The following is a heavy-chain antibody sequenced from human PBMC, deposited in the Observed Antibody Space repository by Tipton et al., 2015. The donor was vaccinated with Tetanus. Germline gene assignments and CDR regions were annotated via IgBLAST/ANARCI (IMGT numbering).Heavy chain of an antibody. CDR1: GYIFNNYW. Sequence: QLVQSGGEVKKPGESLKISCKGSGYIFNNYWIGWVRQKPGKGLEWMGVIYPGDSDARYSPSFQGQVTISVDKSINTAYLQWSSLKASDTSMFYCARAHCTDGVCNFDFWGQGALVTVSS. V-gene: IGHV5-51*01. J-gene: IGHJ4*02. CDR2: IYPGDSDA. CDR3: ARAHCTDGVCNFDF. D-gene: IGHD2-8*01.